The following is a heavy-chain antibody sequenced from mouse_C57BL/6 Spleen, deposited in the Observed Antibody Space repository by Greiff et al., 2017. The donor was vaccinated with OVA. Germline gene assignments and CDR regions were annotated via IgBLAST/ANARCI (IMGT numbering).Heavy chain of an antibody. CDR2: ISDGGSYT. Sequence: DVMLVESGGGLVKPGGSLKLSCAASGFTFSSYAMSWVRQTPEKRLEWVATISDGGSYTYYPDNVKGRFTISRDNAKNNLYLQMSHLKSEDTAMYYCARGGDYAWFAYWGQGTLVTVSA. CDR1: GFTFSSYA. CDR3: ARGGDYAWFAY. D-gene: IGHD2-4*01. V-gene: IGHV5-4*03. J-gene: IGHJ3*01.